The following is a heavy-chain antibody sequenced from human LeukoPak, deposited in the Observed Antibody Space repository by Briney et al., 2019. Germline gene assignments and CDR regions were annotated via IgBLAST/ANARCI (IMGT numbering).Heavy chain of an antibody. V-gene: IGHV4-34*01. CDR1: GGSFSDYY. D-gene: IGHD3-10*01. CDR2: INHSGTT. Sequence: SETLSLTCAVYGGSFSDYYWSWIRQPPGKGLEWIGEINHSGTTNYNPSLKSRVTMSVDTSKNQFSLKLSSVTAADTALYYCARGSTRRRFGEDSYCHMDVWGKGTTVTVSS. J-gene: IGHJ6*03. CDR3: ARGSTRRRFGEDSYCHMDV.